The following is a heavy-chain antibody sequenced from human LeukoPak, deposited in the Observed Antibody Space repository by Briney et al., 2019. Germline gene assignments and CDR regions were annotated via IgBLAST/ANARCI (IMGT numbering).Heavy chain of an antibody. CDR2: ISYHGSDR. J-gene: IGHJ4*02. CDR3: AKVRAYNSGYFDY. CDR1: GFTFTDFP. Sequence: GGSLRLSCAASGFTFTDFPMYWVRQAPGKGLEWVAVISYHGSDRYYADSVKGRFTISRDNSENTLSLEMTSLRTEDTAVYFCAKVRAYNSGYFDYWGQGALVTVSS. D-gene: IGHD6-19*01. V-gene: IGHV3-30-3*01.